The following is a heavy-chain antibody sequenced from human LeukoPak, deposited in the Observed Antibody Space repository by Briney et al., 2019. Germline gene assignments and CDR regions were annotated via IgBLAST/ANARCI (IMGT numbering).Heavy chain of an antibody. D-gene: IGHD3-22*01. CDR3: AKDPRITMILVAPGGWFDP. Sequence: GGSLRLSCAASGFTFSNYAMTWVRQAPGKGLEWVSGLSGSGGLTHYADSVKGRFTISRDNSKNTLYLQMNSLRAEDTAVYYCAKDPRITMILVAPGGWFDPWGQGTLVTVSS. J-gene: IGHJ5*02. CDR1: GFTFSNYA. CDR2: LSGSGGLT. V-gene: IGHV3-23*01.